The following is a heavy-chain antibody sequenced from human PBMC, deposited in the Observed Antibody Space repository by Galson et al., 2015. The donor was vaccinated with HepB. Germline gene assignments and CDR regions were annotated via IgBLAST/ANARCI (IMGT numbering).Heavy chain of an antibody. CDR3: AKDGIISDFWMSYMDV. CDR2: ISGSGGST. D-gene: IGHD3-3*01. CDR1: GFTFSSYA. J-gene: IGHJ6*03. Sequence: SLRLSCAASGFTFSSYAMSWVRQAPGKGLEWVSAISGSGGSTYYADSVKGRFTISRDNSKNTLYLQMNSLRAEDTAVYYCAKDGIISDFWMSYMDVWGKGTTVTVSS. V-gene: IGHV3-23*01.